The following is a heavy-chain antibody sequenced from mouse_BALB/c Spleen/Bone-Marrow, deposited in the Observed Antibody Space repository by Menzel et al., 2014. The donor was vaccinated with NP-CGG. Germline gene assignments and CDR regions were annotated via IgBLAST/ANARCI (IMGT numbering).Heavy chain of an antibody. V-gene: IGHV2-4*02. CDR2: IWSGGST. CDR3: ARQPLRRHAMDY. CDR1: GFSLTSYG. D-gene: IGHD1-2*01. Sequence: VQGVESGPGLVQPSQSLSITCTVSGFSLTSYGVRWVRQPPGKGLEWLGVIWSGGSTDYNAAFISRLSISKDNSKSQVFFKMNSLQADDTAIYCCARQPLRRHAMDYWGQGTSVTVSS. J-gene: IGHJ4*01.